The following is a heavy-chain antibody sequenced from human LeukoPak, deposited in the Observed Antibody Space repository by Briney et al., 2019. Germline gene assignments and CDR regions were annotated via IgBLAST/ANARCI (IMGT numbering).Heavy chain of an antibody. D-gene: IGHD1-20*01. CDR3: ARDRNWYFDS. CDR2: IWYDGSNK. V-gene: IGHV3-33*01. J-gene: IGHJ4*02. Sequence: GGSLSLSCAASGFTFRSYGMHWVRQTPGKGLEWVAGIWYDGSNKYNVDSVTGRFTISRDNSNNTLFLQLDSLRAEDTAVYYCARDRNWYFDSWGQGTLVTVSS. CDR1: GFTFRSYG.